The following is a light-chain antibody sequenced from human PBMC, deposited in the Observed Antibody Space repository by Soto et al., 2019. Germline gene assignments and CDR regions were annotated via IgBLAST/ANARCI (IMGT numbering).Light chain of an antibody. J-gene: IGLJ1*01. CDR1: TSDVGSYDL. V-gene: IGLV2-23*02. CDR2: EVS. CDR3: CSYAGGRSPYV. Sequence: QSALTQPASVSGSPGQSITISCTGTTSDVGSYDLVSWYQQHPGEAPKIMIYEVSKRPSGDSNRFSGSKSGNTASLTISGLQAEDEADYYCCSYAGGRSPYVFGTGTKLTVL.